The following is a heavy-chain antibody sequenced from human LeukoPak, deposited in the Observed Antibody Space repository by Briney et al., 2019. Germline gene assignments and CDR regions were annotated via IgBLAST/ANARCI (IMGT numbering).Heavy chain of an antibody. J-gene: IGHJ4*02. D-gene: IGHD2-2*01. V-gene: IGHV3-49*04. Sequence: GGSLRLSCTASGFTFGAYAMSWVRQAPGKGREWVGFIRSKLYGGTTEYAASVKGRFTISRDDSKSIAYLQMNSLKTEDTAVYYCSRGGSCSSSSCSPFLNWGQGTLVTASS. CDR3: SRGGSCSSSSCSPFLN. CDR1: GFTFGAYA. CDR2: IRSKLYGGTT.